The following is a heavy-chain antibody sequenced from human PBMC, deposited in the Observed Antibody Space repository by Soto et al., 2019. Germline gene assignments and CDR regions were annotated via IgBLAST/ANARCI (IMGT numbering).Heavy chain of an antibody. D-gene: IGHD2-2*01. CDR1: TFTLSTYG. Sequence: QVQLVESGGGVVQPGRSLRLSCAASTFTLSTYGMHWVRQAPGKGLEWVAVISYDGNNKYYADSVKGRFTISRGNSRNTLSLQMNSLTTEDTAVYYCARGAEYQVLSRDYFYGMDVWGQGIMVTVSS. V-gene: IGHV3-30*03. CDR2: ISYDGNNK. J-gene: IGHJ6*02. CDR3: ARGAEYQVLSRDYFYGMDV.